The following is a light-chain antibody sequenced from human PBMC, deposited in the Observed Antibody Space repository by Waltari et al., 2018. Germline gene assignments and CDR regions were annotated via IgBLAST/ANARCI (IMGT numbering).Light chain of an antibody. V-gene: IGKV3-11*01. CDR2: DSS. J-gene: IGKJ4*02. CDR3: QQRSNWPLT. CDR1: PRVSVY. Sequence: EIVLTLSPAPLSLSPGGGATLSCRASPRVSVYLAWYQLKPGQAPRLLIDDSSNRATGIPAMFSGSGSGTYFTLTISSLEPEDFAFYYCQQRSNWPLTFGGGTKVDIK.